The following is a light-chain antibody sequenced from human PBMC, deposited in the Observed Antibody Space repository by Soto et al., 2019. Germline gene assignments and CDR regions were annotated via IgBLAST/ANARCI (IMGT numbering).Light chain of an antibody. J-gene: IGKJ1*01. CDR3: QQYFRSPWT. V-gene: IGKV3-20*01. CDR1: QTVSSSY. CDR2: GAS. Sequence: DIVLTQSPGTLSLSPGEGGTLSCRASQTVSSSYLAWYQQKPGQAPRLLIYGASSRATGIPDRFSGSGSGTDFTLTITRLEPEDPAVYYCQQYFRSPWTFGQGTKVEIK.